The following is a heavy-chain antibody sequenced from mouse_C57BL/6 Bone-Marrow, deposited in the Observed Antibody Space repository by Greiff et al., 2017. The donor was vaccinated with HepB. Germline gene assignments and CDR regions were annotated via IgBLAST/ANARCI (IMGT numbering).Heavy chain of an antibody. V-gene: IGHV10-1*01. CDR2: IRSKSNNYAT. CDR1: GFSFNTYA. CDR3: VRHRDYYGSSYAYFDV. D-gene: IGHD1-1*01. J-gene: IGHJ1*03. Sequence: EVKLMESGGGLVQPKGSLKLSCAASGFSFNTYAMNWVRQAPGKGVEWVARIRSKSNNYATYYADSVKDRFTIYRDDSESILYLQMNNLKTEETAMYYCVRHRDYYGSSYAYFDVWGTGTTVTVSS.